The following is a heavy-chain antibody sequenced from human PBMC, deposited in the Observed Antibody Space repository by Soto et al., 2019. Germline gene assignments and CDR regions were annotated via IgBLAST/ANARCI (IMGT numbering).Heavy chain of an antibody. CDR3: ARVGAPADTEASDY. CDR1: GFTLRSYK. D-gene: IGHD6-13*01. CDR2: ISSSSNTI. V-gene: IGHV3-48*01. Sequence: EVQLVESGGGVVQPGGSLRLSCAASGFTLRSYKMNWVRQAPGKGLEWVAYISSSSNTIHYADYVKGRFIISTDNVKNSLYLQMNSLRVEDTAVYYCARVGAPADTEASDYWGQGTLVTVSS. J-gene: IGHJ4*02.